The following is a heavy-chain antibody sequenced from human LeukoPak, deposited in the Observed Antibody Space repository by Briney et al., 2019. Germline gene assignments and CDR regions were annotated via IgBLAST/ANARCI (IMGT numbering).Heavy chain of an antibody. Sequence: SETLSLTCAVYGGSFSGYYWSWIRQPPGKGLEWIGEINHSGSTNYNPSLKSRVTISVDTSKNQFSLKLSSVTAADTAVYYCARHSRGSDYWGQGTLVTVSS. CDR3: ARHSRGSDY. D-gene: IGHD5-12*01. V-gene: IGHV4-34*01. CDR2: INHSGST. J-gene: IGHJ4*02. CDR1: GGSFSGYY.